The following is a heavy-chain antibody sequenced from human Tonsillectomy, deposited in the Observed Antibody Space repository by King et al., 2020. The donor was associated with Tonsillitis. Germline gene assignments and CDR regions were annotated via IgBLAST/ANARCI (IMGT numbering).Heavy chain of an antibody. V-gene: IGHV4-59*01. J-gene: IGHJ3*02. Sequence: QLQESGPGLVKPSETLSLTCTVSGGSISSYYWSWIRQPPGKGLEWMGYIYYSGSTNYNPSLKSRVTISVDTSKNQFSLKLSSVTAADTAVYYCARGGRWLPNSPHGAFDIWGQGKMVTVSS. CDR1: GGSISSYY. CDR3: ARGGRWLPNSPHGAFDI. D-gene: IGHD5-24*01. CDR2: IYYSGST.